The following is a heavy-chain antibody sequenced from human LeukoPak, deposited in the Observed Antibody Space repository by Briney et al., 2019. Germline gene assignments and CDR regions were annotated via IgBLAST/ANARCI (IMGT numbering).Heavy chain of an antibody. Sequence: GGSLRLSCAVSGFTLSNAWMSWVRQAPGKGLEWVSAISGSGGSTYYADSVKGRFTISRDNSKNTLYLQMNSLRAEDTAVYYCAKMQLGVTTPFDYWGQGTLVTVSS. CDR1: GFTLSNAW. D-gene: IGHD4-17*01. CDR3: AKMQLGVTTPFDY. CDR2: ISGSGGST. V-gene: IGHV3-23*01. J-gene: IGHJ4*02.